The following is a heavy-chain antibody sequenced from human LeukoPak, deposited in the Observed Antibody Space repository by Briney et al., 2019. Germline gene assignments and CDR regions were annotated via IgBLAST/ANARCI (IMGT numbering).Heavy chain of an antibody. CDR1: GFTFSRYA. CDR3: AYALRGNIGYESVFDY. J-gene: IGHJ4*02. D-gene: IGHD5-12*01. V-gene: IGHV3-30*03. CDR2: ISDDGSNK. Sequence: PGGSLRLSCAASGFTFSRYAMRGVRQAPGRGLEWVTTISDDGSNKYSADSVKGRFTISRDNSKNTLYLQMNSLRTEDTAVYYCAYALRGNIGYESVFDYWGQRTLVSVFS.